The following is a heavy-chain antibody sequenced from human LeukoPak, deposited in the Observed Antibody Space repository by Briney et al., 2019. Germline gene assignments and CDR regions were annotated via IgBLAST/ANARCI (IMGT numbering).Heavy chain of an antibody. CDR2: IYPGDPDT. D-gene: IGHD2-21*01. CDR3: ARTSDLAYCGGDCYSYYFDY. Sequence: GESLKISCKGSGYSFTSYWIGWVRQMPGKGLEWMGIIYPGDPDTRYSPSFQGQVTISADKSISTAYLQWSSLKASDTAMYYCARTSDLAYCGGDCYSYYFDYWGQGTLVTVSS. J-gene: IGHJ4*02. V-gene: IGHV5-51*01. CDR1: GYSFTSYW.